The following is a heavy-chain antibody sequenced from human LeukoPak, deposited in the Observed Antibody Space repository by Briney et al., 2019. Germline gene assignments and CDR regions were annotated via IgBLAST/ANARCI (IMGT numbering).Heavy chain of an antibody. CDR1: GFTVSSNY. CDR2: IYSGGST. CDR3: ARASYGSGSYADY. V-gene: IGHV3-53*01. J-gene: IGHJ4*02. D-gene: IGHD3-10*01. Sequence: GGSLRLSCEASGFTVSSNYMSWVRQAPGKGLEWVSVIYSGGSTYYADSVKGRFTISRDNSKNTLYLQMNSLRAEDTAVYYCARASYGSGSYADYWGQGTLVTVSS.